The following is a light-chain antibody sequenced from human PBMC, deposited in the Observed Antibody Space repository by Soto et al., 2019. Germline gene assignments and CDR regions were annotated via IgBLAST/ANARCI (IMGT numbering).Light chain of an antibody. J-gene: IGLJ1*01. CDR2: EVS. CDR3: SSYTSSNTYV. Sequence: QSALTQPPSVSGSPGQSVAISCTGTSSDVGSYNRVSWYQQPPGTAPKVMIYEVSNRPSGVPDRFSGSKSGNTASLTISGLQAEDKADYDCSSYTSSNTYVFGTGTTVTVL. CDR1: SSDVGSYNR. V-gene: IGLV2-18*02.